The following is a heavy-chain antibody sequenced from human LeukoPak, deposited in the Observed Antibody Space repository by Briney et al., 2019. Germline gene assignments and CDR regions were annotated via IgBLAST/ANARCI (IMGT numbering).Heavy chain of an antibody. CDR1: GYTFTSYG. CDR3: ARTLYDFWTHHDAFDI. CDR2: ISAYNGNA. V-gene: IGHV1-18*01. J-gene: IGHJ3*02. Sequence: ASVKVSCKASGYTFTSYGISWVRQAPGQGLEWMGWISAYNGNANYAQKFQGRVTITADESTSTAYMELSSLRSEDTAVYYCARTLYDFWTHHDAFDIWGQGTMVTVSS. D-gene: IGHD3-3*01.